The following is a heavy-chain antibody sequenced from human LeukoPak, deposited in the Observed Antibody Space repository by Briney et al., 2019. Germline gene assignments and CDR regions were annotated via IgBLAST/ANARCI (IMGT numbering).Heavy chain of an antibody. V-gene: IGHV4-61*02. J-gene: IGHJ3*02. CDR2: IYTSGST. Sequence: SETLSLTCTVSGGSISSGSYYWSWIRQPAGKGLEWIGRIYTSGSTNYNPSLKSRVTISVDTSKNQFSLKLSSVTAADTAVYYCARDLGEEQPAYAFDIWGRGTMVTVSS. CDR3: ARDLGEEQPAYAFDI. CDR1: GGSISSGSYY. D-gene: IGHD4-17*01.